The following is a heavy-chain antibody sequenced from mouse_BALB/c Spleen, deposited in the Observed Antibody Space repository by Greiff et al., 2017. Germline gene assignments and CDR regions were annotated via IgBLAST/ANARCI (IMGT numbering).Heavy chain of an antibody. D-gene: IGHD1-3*01. CDR2: IRSKSNNYAT. CDR1: GFTFNTYA. Sequence: EVQVVESGGGLVQPKGSLKLSCAASGFTFNTYAMNWVRQAPGKGLEWVARIRSKSNNYATYYADSVKDRFTISRDDSQSMLYLQMNNLKTEDTAMYYCVRQSGAMDYWGQGTSVTVSS. V-gene: IGHV10-1*02. CDR3: VRQSGAMDY. J-gene: IGHJ4*01.